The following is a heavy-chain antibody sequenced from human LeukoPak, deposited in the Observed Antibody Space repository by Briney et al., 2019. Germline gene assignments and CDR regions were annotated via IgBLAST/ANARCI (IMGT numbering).Heavy chain of an antibody. CDR3: ARVEKDYDILTGYYTPAYFDY. D-gene: IGHD3-9*01. CDR1: GGSIGSYY. V-gene: IGHV4-4*07. J-gene: IGHJ4*02. CDR2: IYTTGST. Sequence: PSETLSLTCTVSGGSIGSYYWSWIRQPAGKGLEWIGRIYTTGSTNYNPSLKSRVTISVDTSKYQFSLKLSSVTAADTAVYYGARVEKDYDILTGYYTPAYFDYWGQGTLVTVSS.